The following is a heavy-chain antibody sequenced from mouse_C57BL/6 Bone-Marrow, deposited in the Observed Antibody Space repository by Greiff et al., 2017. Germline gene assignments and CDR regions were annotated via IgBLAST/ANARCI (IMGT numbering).Heavy chain of an antibody. V-gene: IGHV1-15*01. CDR2: IDPETGGT. J-gene: IGHJ3*01. D-gene: IGHD3-2*02. Sequence: VQLQQSGAELVRPGASVTLSCKASGYTFTDYEMHWVKQTPVHGLEWIGAIDPETGGTAYNQKFKGKAILTADKSSSTAYMALRSLTSEDSAVYYCTRQLRLLAWFAYWGQGTLVTVSA. CDR3: TRQLRLLAWFAY. CDR1: GYTFTDYE.